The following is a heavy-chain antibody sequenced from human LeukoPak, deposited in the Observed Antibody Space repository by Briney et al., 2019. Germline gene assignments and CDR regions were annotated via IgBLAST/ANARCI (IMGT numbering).Heavy chain of an antibody. J-gene: IGHJ3*02. Sequence: SETLSLTCTVSGGSISSYYWSWIRQPPGKGLEWIGYIYYSGSTNYNPSLKSRVTISVDTSKNQFSLKLSSVTAADTAVYYCASTYYYDPAAFDIWGQGTMVTVSS. D-gene: IGHD3-22*01. CDR3: ASTYYYDPAAFDI. CDR2: IYYSGST. CDR1: GGSISSYY. V-gene: IGHV4-59*08.